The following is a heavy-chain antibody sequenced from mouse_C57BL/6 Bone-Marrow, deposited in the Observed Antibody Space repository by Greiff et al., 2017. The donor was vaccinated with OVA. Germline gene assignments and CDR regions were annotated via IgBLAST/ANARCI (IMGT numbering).Heavy chain of an antibody. CDR3: TTGDDYYFDY. CDR2: IDPENGDT. J-gene: IGHJ2*01. CDR1: GFNIKDDY. V-gene: IGHV14-4*01. D-gene: IGHD2-4*01. Sequence: EVQLVESGAELVRPGASVKLSCTASGFNIKDDYMHWVKQRPEQGLEWIGWIDPENGDTEYASKFQGKATITADTSSNTAYLQLSSLTSEDTAVYYCTTGDDYYFDYWGQGTTLTVSS.